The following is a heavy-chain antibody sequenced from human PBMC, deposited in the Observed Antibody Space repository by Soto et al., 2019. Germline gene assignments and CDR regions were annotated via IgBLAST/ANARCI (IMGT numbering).Heavy chain of an antibody. CDR2: ISGSGGST. Sequence: GGSLRLSCAASGFTFSSYAMSWVRQAPGKGLEWVSAISGSGGSTYYADSVKGRFTISRDNSKNTLYLQMNSLRAEDTAVYYCAKDLWVFTGTTKFFFYSGGNWGQGTLVTVSS. V-gene: IGHV3-23*01. D-gene: IGHD1-7*01. CDR3: AKDLWVFTGTTKFFFYSGGN. J-gene: IGHJ4*02. CDR1: GFTFSSYA.